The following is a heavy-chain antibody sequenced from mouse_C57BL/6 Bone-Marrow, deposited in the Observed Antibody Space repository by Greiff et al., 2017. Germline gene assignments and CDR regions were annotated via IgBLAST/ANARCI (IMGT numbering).Heavy chain of an antibody. CDR1: GFTFSDYG. V-gene: IGHV5-17*01. Sequence: EVHLVESGGGLVKPGGSLKLSCAASGFTFSDYGMHWVRQAPEKGLEWVAYISSGGGTIYYADTVKGRFTISRDNAKNTLFLQMTSLRSEDTAMYYCASRGHGSSLDYWGQGTTLTVSS. J-gene: IGHJ2*01. D-gene: IGHD1-1*01. CDR2: ISSGGGTI. CDR3: ASRGHGSSLDY.